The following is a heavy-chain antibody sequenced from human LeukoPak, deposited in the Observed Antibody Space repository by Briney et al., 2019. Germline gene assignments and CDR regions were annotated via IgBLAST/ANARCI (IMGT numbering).Heavy chain of an antibody. CDR3: AREDKRGGVTTYNWFDP. D-gene: IGHD4-17*01. Sequence: SETLSLTCTVSGYSISSGYYWGWIRQPPGKGLEWIGSIYHSGSTYYNPSLKSRVTISVDTSKNQFSLKLSSVTAADTAVYYCAREDKRGGVTTYNWFDPWGQGTLVTVSS. V-gene: IGHV4-38-2*02. CDR1: GYSISSGYY. J-gene: IGHJ5*02. CDR2: IYHSGST.